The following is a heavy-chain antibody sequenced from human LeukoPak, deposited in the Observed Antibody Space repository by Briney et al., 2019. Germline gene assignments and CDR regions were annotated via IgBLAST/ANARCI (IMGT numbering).Heavy chain of an antibody. Sequence: SGTLSPTCAVSGGSISSSNWWSWVRQPPGKGLEWIGEIYHSGSTNYNPSLKSRVTISVDKSKNQFSLKLSSVTAADTAVYYCARSPDHYYDSSGSVDYWGQGTLVTVSS. CDR1: GGSISSSNW. CDR2: IYHSGST. J-gene: IGHJ4*02. V-gene: IGHV4-4*02. D-gene: IGHD3-22*01. CDR3: ARSPDHYYDSSGSVDY.